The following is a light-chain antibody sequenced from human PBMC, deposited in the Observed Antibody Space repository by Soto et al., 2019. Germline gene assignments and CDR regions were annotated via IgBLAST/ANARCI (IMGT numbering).Light chain of an antibody. Sequence: ELVLTQSPATLSVSPGESVPLSCRASQSVGSNLAWYQHKPGQAPRLLIYGASTRATGIPARISGSGSGTEFTLTITSLQSEDFAVYYCQQYNKWRTFGQGTKVDIK. CDR1: QSVGSN. J-gene: IGKJ1*01. V-gene: IGKV3-15*01. CDR2: GAS. CDR3: QQYNKWRT.